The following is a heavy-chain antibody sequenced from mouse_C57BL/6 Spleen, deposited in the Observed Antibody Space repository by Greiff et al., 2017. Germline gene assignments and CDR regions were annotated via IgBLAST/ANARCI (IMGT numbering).Heavy chain of an antibody. Sequence: QVQLQQPGAELVMPGASVKLSCKASGYTFTSYWMHWVKQRPGQGLEWIGEIDPSDSYPNYNQQFKGKSTLTVAKSSSTAYMQLSSLTSEDSAVYYCARGGDYDGGHAMDYWGQGTSVTVSS. J-gene: IGHJ4*01. D-gene: IGHD2-4*01. CDR2: IDPSDSYP. CDR3: ARGGDYDGGHAMDY. V-gene: IGHV1-69*01. CDR1: GYTFTSYW.